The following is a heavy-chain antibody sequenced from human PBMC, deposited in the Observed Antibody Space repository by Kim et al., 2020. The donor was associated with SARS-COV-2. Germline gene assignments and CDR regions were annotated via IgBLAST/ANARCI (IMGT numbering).Heavy chain of an antibody. CDR3: AKDVSEGAGSYLDH. D-gene: IGHD3-10*01. CDR2: ISRSGASI. Sequence: GGSLRLSCAASGFTFDSYAMNWVRQAPGKGLVWISAISRSGASIYYADSVKVRFTISRDNSKTTVYLQMNSLRVEDTGIYYCAKDVSEGAGSYLDHWGQGTLVTVS. J-gene: IGHJ4*02. V-gene: IGHV3-23*01. CDR1: GFTFDSYA.